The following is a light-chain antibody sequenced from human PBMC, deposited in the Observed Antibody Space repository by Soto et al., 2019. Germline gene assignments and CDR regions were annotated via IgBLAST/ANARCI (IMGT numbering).Light chain of an antibody. J-gene: IGLJ1*01. CDR3: QSYDRSLSGYV. CDR2: DIT. CDR1: SSNFGAGFA. V-gene: IGLV1-40*01. Sequence: QSVLTQPPSVSGAPGQWVTISCTGSSSNFGAGFAVHWYQQFPGTAPQLLIYDITNRPSGVPDRFSGSKSGTSASLAIAGLQAEDEAVYYCQSYDRSLSGYVFGTGTKVPS.